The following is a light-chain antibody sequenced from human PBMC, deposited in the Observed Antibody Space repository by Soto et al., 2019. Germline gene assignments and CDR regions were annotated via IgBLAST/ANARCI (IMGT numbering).Light chain of an antibody. Sequence: EIVLTQSPGTLSLSPGERATLSCRASQSVISSQLAWYQQKPGKAPSLLIYGASSRATVIPDRFSGSGSRTDFTLTISRLEPEYFAVYYCQQYDSSTRTFGQGTKVEIK. J-gene: IGKJ1*01. CDR3: QQYDSSTRT. V-gene: IGKV3-20*01. CDR2: GAS. CDR1: QSVISSQ.